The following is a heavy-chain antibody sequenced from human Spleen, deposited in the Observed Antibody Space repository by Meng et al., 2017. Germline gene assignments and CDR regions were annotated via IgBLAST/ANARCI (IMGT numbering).Heavy chain of an antibody. V-gene: IGHV3-15*01. CDR3: TTGRPAAISVPPENTRRPEGREYYYYYGMDV. D-gene: IGHD2-2*01. CDR2: IKSKTDGGTT. J-gene: IGHJ6*02. Sequence: GGSLRLSCAASGFTFSNAWMSWVRQAPGNGLEWVGRIKSKTDGGTTDYAAPVKGRFTISSDDSKNTLYLQMNSLKTEDTAVYYCTTGRPAAISVPPENTRRPEGREYYYYYGMDVWGQGTTVTVSS. CDR1: GFTFSNAW.